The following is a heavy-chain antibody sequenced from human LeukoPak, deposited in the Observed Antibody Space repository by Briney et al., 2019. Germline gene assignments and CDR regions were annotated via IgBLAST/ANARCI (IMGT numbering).Heavy chain of an antibody. J-gene: IGHJ5*02. CDR3: HTRYYGSGTFA. V-gene: IGHV3-23*01. Sequence: GGSLRLSCAASGFTFSSYAMSWVRQAPGKGLEWVSAITGNGRSTYYADSVKGRLTISRDNSKNTLFLPINSLRAEDTAVYYCHTRYYGSGTFAWGQGILVTVSS. CDR2: ITGNGRST. CDR1: GFTFSSYA. D-gene: IGHD3-10*01.